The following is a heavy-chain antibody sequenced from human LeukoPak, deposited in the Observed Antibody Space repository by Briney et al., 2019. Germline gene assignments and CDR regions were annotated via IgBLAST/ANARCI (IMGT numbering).Heavy chain of an antibody. Sequence: GGSLRLSCAASGFTFSSRAMSWVGQAPGKGRDGVSTITGSGGTTYYADSVKGRFTISRDNSESTLYLQMNTLRAEDTALYYCAKRGYYYESSGYYYFDYWGQGSLVTVSS. V-gene: IGHV3-23*01. CDR2: ITGSGGTT. D-gene: IGHD3-22*01. CDR1: GFTFSSRA. J-gene: IGHJ4*02. CDR3: AKRGYYYESSGYYYFDY.